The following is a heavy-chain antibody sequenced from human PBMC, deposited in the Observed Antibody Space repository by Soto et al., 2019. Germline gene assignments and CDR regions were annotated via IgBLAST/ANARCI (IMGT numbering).Heavy chain of an antibody. CDR2: ISYDGSNK. CDR3: AKDHGDYWSWFDP. Sequence: GSLRLSCAASGFTFSAYGMHWVRQAPGKGLEWVAVISYDGSNKYHVDSVKGRFTISRDNSKNTLYLQMNSLRPEDTAVYYCAKDHGDYWSWFDPWGQGTLVTVSS. V-gene: IGHV3-30*18. CDR1: GFTFSAYG. D-gene: IGHD4-17*01. J-gene: IGHJ5*02.